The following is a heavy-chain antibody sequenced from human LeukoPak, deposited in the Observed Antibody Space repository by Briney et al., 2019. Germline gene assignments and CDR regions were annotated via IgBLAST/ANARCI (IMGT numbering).Heavy chain of an antibody. J-gene: IGHJ4*02. V-gene: IGHV3-30*04. CDR3: ASQAPYSNFDY. Sequence: PGGSLRLSCAASGFTFSNYVIHWVRQAPGKGLEWVTVISYDGSTKNDADSVRGRFTISRDNSKNTVFLEMNSLRPEDTAVYYCASQAPYSNFDYWGQGTLVTVSS. CDR2: ISYDGSTK. D-gene: IGHD6-13*01. CDR1: GFTFSNYV.